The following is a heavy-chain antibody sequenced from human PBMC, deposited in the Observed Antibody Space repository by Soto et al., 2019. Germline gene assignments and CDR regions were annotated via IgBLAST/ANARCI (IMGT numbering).Heavy chain of an antibody. CDR2: ISYDGRET. CDR3: ATDPVAVTGSFIDS. J-gene: IGHJ4*02. D-gene: IGHD2-21*02. Sequence: LSLTCTVSGGSISSSSYYWGWIRQPPGKGLEWLSVISYDGRETHYADSVEGRFIISRDSSKKTAYLQMNSLRGDDTAVYFCATDPVAVTGSFIDSWGQGTLVTVS. CDR1: GGSISSSS. V-gene: IGHV3-30-3*01.